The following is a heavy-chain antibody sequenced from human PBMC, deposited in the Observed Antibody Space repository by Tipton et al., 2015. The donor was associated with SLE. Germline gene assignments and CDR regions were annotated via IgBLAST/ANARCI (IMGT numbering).Heavy chain of an antibody. CDR1: GYSISSGYY. CDR2: IYHSGST. Sequence: TLSLTCTVSGYSISSGYYWGWIRQPPGKGLEWIGSIYHSGSTYHNPSLKSRVTISVDTSKNQFSLKLSSVTAADTAVYYCARVLDFWSDYYTGFVAFDIWGQGTMFTVSS. CDR3: ARVLDFWSDYYTGFVAFDI. D-gene: IGHD3-3*01. J-gene: IGHJ3*02. V-gene: IGHV4-38-2*02.